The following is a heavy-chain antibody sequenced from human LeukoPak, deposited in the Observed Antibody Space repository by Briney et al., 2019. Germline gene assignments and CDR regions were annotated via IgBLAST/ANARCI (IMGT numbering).Heavy chain of an antibody. D-gene: IGHD3-22*01. CDR2: ISNTMT. CDR1: GFTFSSYV. J-gene: IGHJ4*02. CDR3: AKRFCTSSGCLFFDY. V-gene: IGHV3-23*05. Sequence: LPGGSLRLSCAASGFTFSSYVMSWVRQAPGKGLEWVSAISNTMTYYADSVKGRFTISRDNSKNSLYLQMNSLRVEDTAVYYCAKRFCTSSGCLFFDYWGQGSLVTVSS.